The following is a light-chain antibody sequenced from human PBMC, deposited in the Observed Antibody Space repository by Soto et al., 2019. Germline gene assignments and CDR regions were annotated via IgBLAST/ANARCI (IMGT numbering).Light chain of an antibody. J-gene: IGKJ3*01. V-gene: IGKV1-5*01. CDR2: DAS. Sequence: DIQMTQSPSTLSASVGDRVTITCRASQSISSWLAWYQQKPGKAPKLLIYDASSLESGFPSRFSGSGSGTEFALTISSLQPDDFATYSCQQYNSYSLTFGPGNKVDIK. CDR3: QQYNSYSLT. CDR1: QSISSW.